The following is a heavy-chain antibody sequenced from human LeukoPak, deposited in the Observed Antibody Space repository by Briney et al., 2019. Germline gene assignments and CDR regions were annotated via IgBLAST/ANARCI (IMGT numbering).Heavy chain of an antibody. Sequence: SETLSLTCTVSGGSISSSSYYWGWIRQPPGKGLEWIGSIYYSGSTYYNPSHKGRVTISVDTSKNQFSLKLSSVTAADTAVYYCAGLYSGNYYQYFQHWGQGTLVTVSS. V-gene: IGHV4-39*01. CDR2: IYYSGST. CDR1: GGSISSSSYY. J-gene: IGHJ1*01. CDR3: AGLYSGNYYQYFQH. D-gene: IGHD1-26*01.